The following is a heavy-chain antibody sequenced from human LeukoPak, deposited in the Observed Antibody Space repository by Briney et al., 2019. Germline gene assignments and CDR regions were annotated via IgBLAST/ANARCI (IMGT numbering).Heavy chain of an antibody. CDR3: ARRGGDGSGSYYKA. CDR1: GGSFSGYY. J-gene: IGHJ5*02. Sequence: SETLSLTCAVYGGSFSGYYWSWIRQPPGKGLEWIGEINHSGSTNYNPSLKSRVTISVDTSKNQFSLKLGSVTAADTAVYYCARRGGDGSGSYYKAWGQGTLVTVSP. D-gene: IGHD3-10*01. CDR2: INHSGST. V-gene: IGHV4-34*01.